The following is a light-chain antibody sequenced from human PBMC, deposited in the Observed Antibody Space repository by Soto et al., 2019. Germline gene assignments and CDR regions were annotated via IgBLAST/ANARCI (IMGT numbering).Light chain of an antibody. CDR1: QSISDY. Sequence: DIQMTQSPSTLPAYVGDRVIITCRASQSISDYLAWYQQKPGKAPKLLIYDASNLESGVPSTFSGSGSGTEFTLTISSLQPDDFATYYCQQYYTYWHMFGQGTKVDI. CDR3: QQYYTYWHM. CDR2: DAS. J-gene: IGKJ1*01. V-gene: IGKV1-5*01.